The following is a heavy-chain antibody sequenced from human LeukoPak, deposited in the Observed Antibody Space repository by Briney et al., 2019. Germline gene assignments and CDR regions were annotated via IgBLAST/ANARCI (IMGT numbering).Heavy chain of an antibody. CDR1: GGSNSSGGYY. J-gene: IGHJ4*02. CDR3: ARHDSSGWTLPY. Sequence: TLSLTCTVSGGSNSSGGYYWSWIRQHPGKGLEWIGYIYYSGSTYYNPSLKSRVTISVDTSKNQFSLKLSSVSAADTAVYYCARHDSSGWTLPYWGLGTLVTVSS. CDR2: IYYSGST. V-gene: IGHV4-31*03. D-gene: IGHD6-19*01.